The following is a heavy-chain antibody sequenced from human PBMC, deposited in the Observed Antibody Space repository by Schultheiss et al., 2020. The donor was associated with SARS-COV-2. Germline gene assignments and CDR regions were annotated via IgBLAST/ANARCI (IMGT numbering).Heavy chain of an antibody. Sequence: SETLSLTCTVSGGSISSYYWSWIRQHPGKGLEWIGYIYYSGSTYYNPSLKSLVTISVDTSKNQFSLKLSSVTAADTAVYYCARTNSGYSSGWYPYWGQGTLVTVSS. D-gene: IGHD6-19*01. CDR3: ARTNSGYSSGWYPY. V-gene: IGHV4-59*08. J-gene: IGHJ4*02. CDR1: GGSISSYY. CDR2: IYYSGST.